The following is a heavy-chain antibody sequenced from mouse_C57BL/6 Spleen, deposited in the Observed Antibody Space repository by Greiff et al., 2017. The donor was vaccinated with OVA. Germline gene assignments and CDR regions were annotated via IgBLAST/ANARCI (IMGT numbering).Heavy chain of an antibody. Sequence: QVQLKQSGPGLVQPSQSLSITCTVSGFSLTSYGVHWVRQPPGKGLEWLGVIWSGGSTDYNAAFISRLSISKDNSTSQVFFKMNSLQADDTAIYYCAKNSLFYYGSSDWYFDVWGTGTTVTVSS. CDR2: IWSGGST. CDR1: GFSLTSYG. J-gene: IGHJ1*03. D-gene: IGHD1-1*01. V-gene: IGHV2-4*01. CDR3: AKNSLFYYGSSDWYFDV.